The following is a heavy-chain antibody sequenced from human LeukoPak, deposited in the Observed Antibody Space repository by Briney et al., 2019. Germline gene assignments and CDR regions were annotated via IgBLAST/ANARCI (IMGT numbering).Heavy chain of an antibody. CDR2: ISSSSSTI. V-gene: IGHV3-48*04. CDR1: GFTFSSYS. J-gene: IGHJ5*02. CDR3: ARGVLRFLEWLQLRYNWFDP. D-gene: IGHD3-3*01. Sequence: GGSLRLSCAASGFTFSSYSMNWVRQAPGKGLEWVSYISSSSSTIYYADSVEGRFTISRDNAKNSLYLQMNSLRAEDTAVYYCARGVLRFLEWLQLRYNWFDPWGQGTLVTVSS.